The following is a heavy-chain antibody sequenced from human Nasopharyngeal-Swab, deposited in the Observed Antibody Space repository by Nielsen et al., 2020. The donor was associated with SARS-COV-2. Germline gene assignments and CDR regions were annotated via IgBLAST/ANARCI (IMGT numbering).Heavy chain of an antibody. Sequence: SETLSLTCTVSGGSISSGGYYWSWLRQPPGKGLEWIGDISYNGGTNYNSSLKSRATITVDTSKKQFSLNLSSVTAADTAVYYCARERTVAYFDYWGQGNLVTVSS. D-gene: IGHD6-19*01. CDR1: GGSISSGGYY. V-gene: IGHV4-61*08. CDR3: ARERTVAYFDY. CDR2: ISYNGGT. J-gene: IGHJ4*02.